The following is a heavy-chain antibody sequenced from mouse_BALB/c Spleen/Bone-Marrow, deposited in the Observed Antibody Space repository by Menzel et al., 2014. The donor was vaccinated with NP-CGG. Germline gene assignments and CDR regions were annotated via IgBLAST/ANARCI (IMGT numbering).Heavy chain of an antibody. J-gene: IGHJ3*01. CDR3: ARLGDYDAFAY. D-gene: IGHD2-4*01. CDR1: GYTFTSYW. V-gene: IGHV1-7*01. Sequence: VQVVDSGAELAKPGASVKMSCKASGYTFTSYWMHWVKQRPGQGLEWIGYINPSTGYTEYNQKFKDKATLTADKSSSTAYMQLSSPTSEDSAVYYCARLGDYDAFAYWGQGTLVTVSA. CDR2: INPSTGYT.